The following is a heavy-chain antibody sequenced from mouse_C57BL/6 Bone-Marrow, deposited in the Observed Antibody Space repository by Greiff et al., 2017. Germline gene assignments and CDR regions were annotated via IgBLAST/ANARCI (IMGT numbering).Heavy chain of an antibody. CDR2: IDPSDSYT. CDR1: GYTFTSYW. CDR3: ARYCGSWFAY. D-gene: IGHD1-1*01. J-gene: IGHJ3*01. V-gene: IGHV1-69*01. Sequence: VQLQQPGAELVMPGASVKLSCKASGYTFTSYWMHWVKQRPGQGLEWIGEIDPSDSYTNYNQKFKGKSTLTVDKSSSTAYMQLSSLTSEDSAVYYCARYCGSWFAYWGQGTLVTVSA.